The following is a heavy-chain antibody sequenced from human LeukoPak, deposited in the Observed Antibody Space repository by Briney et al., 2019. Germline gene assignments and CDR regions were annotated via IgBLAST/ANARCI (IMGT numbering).Heavy chain of an antibody. CDR3: AKSGNNRFDY. Sequence: PGGSLRLSCAASGFTFSSYEMNWVRQAPGKGLEWVANIKQDGSEKYYVDSVKGRFTISRDNAKNSLYLQMNSLRAEDTAVYYCAKSGNNRFDYWGQGTLVTVSS. V-gene: IGHV3-7*03. CDR2: IKQDGSEK. CDR1: GFTFSSYE. J-gene: IGHJ4*02. D-gene: IGHD4-23*01.